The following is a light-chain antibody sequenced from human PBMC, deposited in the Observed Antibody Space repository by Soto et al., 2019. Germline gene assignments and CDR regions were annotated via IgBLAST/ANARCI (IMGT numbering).Light chain of an antibody. CDR2: DVN. Sequence: QAVLTQPASVSGSPGQSITISCTGTSSDVGGYSFVSWYQQHPGKVPKLMIFDVNRRPSGVSDRFSGSKSGNTASLTISGLQAEDEGDYYCCSYTSSSTHVFGSGTKLTVL. CDR1: SSDVGGYSF. V-gene: IGLV2-14*03. CDR3: CSYTSSSTHV. J-gene: IGLJ1*01.